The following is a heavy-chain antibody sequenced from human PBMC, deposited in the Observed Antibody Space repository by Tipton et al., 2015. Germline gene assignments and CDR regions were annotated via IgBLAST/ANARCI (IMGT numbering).Heavy chain of an antibody. D-gene: IGHD3/OR15-3a*01. CDR2: IYSSGSS. CDR3: ARVETYNSYNFFLFDT. CDR1: GDSFRDYY. J-gene: IGHJ4*02. Sequence: TLSLTCTVSGDSFRDYYWAWIRQPAGKGLEWIGHIYSSGSSKYNPSLKSRVTISIDTANNQFSLKLTSVIASDAAVYYCARVETYNSYNFFLFDTWGQGTQVTVSS. V-gene: IGHV4-4*07.